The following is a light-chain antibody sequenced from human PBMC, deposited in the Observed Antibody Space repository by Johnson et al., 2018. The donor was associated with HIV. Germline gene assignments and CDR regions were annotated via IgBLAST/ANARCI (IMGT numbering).Light chain of an antibody. CDR1: SSNIGNNY. CDR2: ENN. V-gene: IGLV1-51*02. Sequence: QSVLTQPPSVSAAPGQKVTISCSGSSSNIGNNYVSWYQQLPGTAPKLLIYENNKRPSGIPDRFSGSKSGTSATLGITGLQTGDEADYYWETWDGSLSVFVFGTGTNVTVL. CDR3: ETWDGSLSVFV. J-gene: IGLJ1*01.